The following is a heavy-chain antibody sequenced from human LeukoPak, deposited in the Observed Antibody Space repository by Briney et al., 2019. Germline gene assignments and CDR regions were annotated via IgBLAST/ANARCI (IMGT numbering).Heavy chain of an antibody. CDR3: ARAVGLYGSGSYDRGWFDP. J-gene: IGHJ5*02. CDR2: ISYDGSNK. Sequence: PGRSLRLSCAASGFTFSSYAMHWVRQAPGKGLEWVAVISYDGSNKYYADSVKGRFTISRDNSKNTLYLQMNSLRAEDTAVYYCARAVGLYGSGSYDRGWFDPWGQGTLVTVSS. CDR1: GFTFSSYA. D-gene: IGHD3-10*01. V-gene: IGHV3-30-3*01.